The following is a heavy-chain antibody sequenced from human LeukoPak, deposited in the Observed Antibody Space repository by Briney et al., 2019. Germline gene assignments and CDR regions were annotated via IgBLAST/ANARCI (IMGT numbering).Heavy chain of an antibody. CDR3: ARVYGSGRRDYYYYYMDV. D-gene: IGHD3-10*01. Sequence: GEFLKISCKGSGYSFTSYWIGWVRQMPGKGLEWMGIIYPGDSDTRYSPSFQGQVTISADKSISTAYLQWSSLKASDTAMYYCARVYGSGRRDYYYYYMDVWGKGTTVTVSS. CDR1: GYSFTSYW. CDR2: IYPGDSDT. V-gene: IGHV5-51*01. J-gene: IGHJ6*03.